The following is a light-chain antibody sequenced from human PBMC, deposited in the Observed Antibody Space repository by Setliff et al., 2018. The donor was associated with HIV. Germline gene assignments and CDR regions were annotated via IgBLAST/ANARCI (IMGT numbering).Light chain of an antibody. CDR3: SSYSTTGTL. CDR1: SSDVGTYDF. J-gene: IGLJ1*01. Sequence: QSVLTQPASVPGSPGQSITISCTGTSSDVGTYDFVSWFQQRPGKAPKLIIYEVSYRPSGVSDRFSGSKSGNSASLVISGLQAEDEADYHCSSYSTTGTLFGPGTKVTVL. V-gene: IGLV2-14*01. CDR2: EVS.